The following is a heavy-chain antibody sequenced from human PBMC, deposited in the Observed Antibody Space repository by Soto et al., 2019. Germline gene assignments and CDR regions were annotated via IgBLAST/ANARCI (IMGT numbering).Heavy chain of an antibody. CDR2: IKSKGDGETT. J-gene: IGHJ4*02. CDR1: GFNFYSAW. Sequence: GGSLRLSCAGSGFNFYSAWMSWVRQAPGKGLEWVGRIKSKGDGETTDYAAPVKGRFSISRDDSGSILSLHMNSLKSEDTAVYYCVTDRNSLLRGVERPQYFDHWGQGILVTVSS. D-gene: IGHD3-10*01. V-gene: IGHV3-15*01. CDR3: VTDRNSLLRGVERPQYFDH.